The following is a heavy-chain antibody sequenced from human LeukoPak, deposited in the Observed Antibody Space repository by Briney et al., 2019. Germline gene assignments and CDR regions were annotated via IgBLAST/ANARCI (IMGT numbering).Heavy chain of an antibody. CDR2: ISGSGVTT. J-gene: IGHJ6*02. CDR3: AKHLRGSKAIANYYDSMDV. V-gene: IGHV3-23*01. D-gene: IGHD1-26*01. Sequence: GGSLRLSCAASGFAFSNYAMTWVRQAPGKGLEWVSSISGSGVTTYFADSVKGRFTISRDNSKSTLFLQMNSLRAEDTALYYCAKHLRGSKAIANYYDSMDVWGQGTTVTVSS. CDR1: GFAFSNYA.